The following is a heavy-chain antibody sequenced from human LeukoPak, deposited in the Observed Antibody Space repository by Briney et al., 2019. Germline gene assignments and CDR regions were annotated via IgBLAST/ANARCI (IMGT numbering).Heavy chain of an antibody. CDR2: ISGSGGST. Sequence: PGGSLRLSCEASGFTFSSDAMSWVRQAPRKGLETVSAISGSGGSTYYADSVKGRFTISRDNSKNTLFLQMNSLRAEDTAVYYCAKAFTYYYDTSGYYHFDYWGQGTLVTVSS. V-gene: IGHV3-23*01. D-gene: IGHD3-22*01. J-gene: IGHJ4*02. CDR1: GFTFSSDA. CDR3: AKAFTYYYDTSGYYHFDY.